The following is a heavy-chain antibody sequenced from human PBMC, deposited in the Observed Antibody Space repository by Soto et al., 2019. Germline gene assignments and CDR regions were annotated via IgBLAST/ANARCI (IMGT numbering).Heavy chain of an antibody. J-gene: IGHJ4*02. V-gene: IGHV3-23*01. CDR3: AKDGNWLDVDYDV. Sequence: EVQLLESGGGLVQPGGSLRLSCVGSGIEFSNYAMSWVRQATGKGLEWVSIVSASGRSRYHADSVKGRFTISRDNSKNTLYLHMTNLRAEDTAVYDCAKDGNWLDVDYDVWGQGTPVTVSS. CDR1: GIEFSNYA. CDR2: VSASGRSR. D-gene: IGHD3-16*01.